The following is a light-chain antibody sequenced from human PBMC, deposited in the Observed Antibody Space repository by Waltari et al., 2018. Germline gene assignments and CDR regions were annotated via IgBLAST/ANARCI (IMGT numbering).Light chain of an antibody. CDR1: SSNIGNYL. J-gene: IGLJ2*01. CDR2: DNY. V-gene: IGLV1-51*01. Sequence: QSVLTQPPSVSAPPGQKVPISCSGRSSNIGNYLVSWYHQLPGATPKLLIYDNYKRPSGIPDRFSASKSGTSATLDIAGLQIGDEADYYCATWDNSLTAVVFGGGTKLTVL. CDR3: ATWDNSLTAVV.